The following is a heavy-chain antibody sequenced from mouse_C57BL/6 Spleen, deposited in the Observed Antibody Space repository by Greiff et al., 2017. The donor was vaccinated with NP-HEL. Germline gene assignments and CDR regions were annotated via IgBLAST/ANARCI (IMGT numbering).Heavy chain of an antibody. CDR2: INPNNGGT. CDR1: GYTFTDYY. Sequence: EVQLQQSGPELVKPGASVKISCKASGYTFTDYYMNWVKQSHGKSLEWIGDINPNNGGTSYNQKFKGKATLTVDKSSSTAYMELRSLTSEDSAVYDCATRGYSNDYAMDYWGQGTSVTVSS. CDR3: ATRGYSNDYAMDY. V-gene: IGHV1-26*01. D-gene: IGHD2-5*01. J-gene: IGHJ4*01.